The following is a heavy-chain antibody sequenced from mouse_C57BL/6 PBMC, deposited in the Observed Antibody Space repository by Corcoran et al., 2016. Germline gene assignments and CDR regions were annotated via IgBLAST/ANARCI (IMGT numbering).Heavy chain of an antibody. CDR2: IKTYSGVP. CDR3: ARENGYDGYYYAMDY. Sequence: QIQLVQSGPELKKPGETVKISCTASGYTFTTYGMSWVKQAPGKGLKWMGWIKTYSGVPTYADDFKGRFAFSLETSASTAYLQINNLKNEDTATYFCARENGYDGYYYAMDYWGQGTSVTVSS. J-gene: IGHJ4*01. CDR1: GYTFTTYG. V-gene: IGHV9-3*01. D-gene: IGHD2-2*01.